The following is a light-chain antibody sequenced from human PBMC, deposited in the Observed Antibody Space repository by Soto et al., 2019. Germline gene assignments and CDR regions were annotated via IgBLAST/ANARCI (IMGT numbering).Light chain of an antibody. CDR1: QTISSW. CDR3: QQYSTYLT. CDR2: DAS. Sequence: DIQMTQTPSTLSGSVGDRVTITCRASQTISSWLAWYQQKPGKAPKLLIYDASSLENGVPSRFSGSGSGTEFTLTISSLQPDDFATYYCQQYSTYLTFGQGTKVDIK. J-gene: IGKJ1*01. V-gene: IGKV1-5*01.